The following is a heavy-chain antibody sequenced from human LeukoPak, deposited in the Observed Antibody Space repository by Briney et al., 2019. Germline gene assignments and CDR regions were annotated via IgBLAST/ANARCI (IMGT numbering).Heavy chain of an antibody. CDR3: TRHFGYTPMDV. V-gene: IGHV4-39*01. CDR1: GDSVTSSGYY. Sequence: SETLSLTCSVSGDSVTSSGYYWAWVRLPPGKGLEWIASIYFNGLTYYTPSLKSRVTISLDTSKNEFSLKMNSVTAADTALYHCTRHFGYTPMDVWGQGTTVTVSS. CDR2: IYFNGLT. D-gene: IGHD1-1*01. J-gene: IGHJ6*02.